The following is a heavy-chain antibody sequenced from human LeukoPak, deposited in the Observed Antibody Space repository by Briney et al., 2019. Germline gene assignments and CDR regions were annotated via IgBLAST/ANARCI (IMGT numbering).Heavy chain of an antibody. CDR2: ISAYNGNT. D-gene: IGHD3-10*01. CDR1: GYTFTSYG. CDR3: ARDRRNYGSGSYLSFDP. V-gene: IGHV1-18*01. Sequence: ASVKVSCKASGYTFTSYGISWVRPAPGQGLEWMGWISAYNGNTNYAQKLQGRVTMTTDTSTSTAYMELRSLRSDDTAVYYCARDRRNYGSGSYLSFDPWGQGTLVTVSS. J-gene: IGHJ5*02.